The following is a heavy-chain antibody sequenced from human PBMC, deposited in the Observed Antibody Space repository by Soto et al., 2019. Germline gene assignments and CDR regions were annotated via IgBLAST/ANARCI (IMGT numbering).Heavy chain of an antibody. J-gene: IGHJ6*02. Sequence: PGGSLRLSCAASGFTFSSYSMNWVRQAPGKGLEWVSSISSSSSYIYYADSVKGRFTISRDNAKNSLYLQMNSLRAEDTAVYYCARVLAVPAPPRGAYYYYGMDVWGQGTTVTVSS. V-gene: IGHV3-21*01. D-gene: IGHD2-2*01. CDR1: GFTFSSYS. CDR3: ARVLAVPAPPRGAYYYYGMDV. CDR2: ISSSSSYI.